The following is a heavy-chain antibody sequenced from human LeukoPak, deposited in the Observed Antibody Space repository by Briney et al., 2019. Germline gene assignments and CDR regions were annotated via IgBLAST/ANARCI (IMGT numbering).Heavy chain of an antibody. Sequence: SETLSLTCTVSGSSISSYYWSWIRQPAGKGLEWIGRIYTSGRTNYNPSLKSRVTMSVDMTKNQFSLKLSSVTAADTAVYYCARGTHYYDSTFDPWGQGTLVTVSS. CDR1: GSSISSYY. D-gene: IGHD3-22*01. J-gene: IGHJ5*02. V-gene: IGHV4-4*07. CDR2: IYTSGRT. CDR3: ARGTHYYDSTFDP.